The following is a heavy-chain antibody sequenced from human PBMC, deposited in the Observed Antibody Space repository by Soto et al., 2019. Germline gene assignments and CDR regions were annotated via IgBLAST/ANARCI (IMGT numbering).Heavy chain of an antibody. D-gene: IGHD3-3*01. J-gene: IGHJ4*02. CDR3: ARSPFTIFGVITQYYFDY. CDR1: GGSFSGYY. Sequence: TSETLSLTCAVYGGSFSGYYWSWIRQPPGKGLEWIGEINHSGSTNYNPSLKSRVTISVDTSKNQFSLKLSSVTAADTAVYYCARSPFTIFGVITQYYFDYWGQGTLVTVS. V-gene: IGHV4-34*01. CDR2: INHSGST.